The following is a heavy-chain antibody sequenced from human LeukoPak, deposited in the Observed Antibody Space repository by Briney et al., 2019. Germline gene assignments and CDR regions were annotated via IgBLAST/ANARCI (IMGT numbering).Heavy chain of an antibody. J-gene: IGHJ4*02. CDR2: MNPNSGNT. Sequence: ASVKVSCKASGYTFTSYDINWVRQATGQGLEWMGWMNPNSGNTGYAQKFQGRVTMTRNTSISTAYMERSSLRSEDTAVYYCARGAKYSGSSGGYWGQGTLVTVSS. CDR1: GYTFTSYD. D-gene: IGHD1-26*01. V-gene: IGHV1-8*01. CDR3: ARGAKYSGSSGGY.